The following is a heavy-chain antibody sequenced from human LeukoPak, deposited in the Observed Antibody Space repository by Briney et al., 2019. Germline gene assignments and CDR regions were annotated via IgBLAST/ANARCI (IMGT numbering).Heavy chain of an antibody. CDR1: GYTLTELS. CDR3: ATLGVGDYVRGFDY. CDR2: FDPEDGET. V-gene: IGHV1-24*01. Sequence: ASVKVSCKVSGYTLTELSMHWVRQAPGKGLEWMGGFDPEDGETIYAQKFQGRVTMTEDTSTGTAYMELSSLRSEDTAVYYCATLGVGDYVRGFDYWGQGTLVTVSS. D-gene: IGHD4-17*01. J-gene: IGHJ4*02.